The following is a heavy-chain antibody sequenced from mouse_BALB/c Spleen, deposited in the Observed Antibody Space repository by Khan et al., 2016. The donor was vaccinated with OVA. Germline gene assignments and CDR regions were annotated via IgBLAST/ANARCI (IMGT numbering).Heavy chain of an antibody. Sequence: QMQLEESGAELVKPEASVRLSCKASGYTFTSYYLYWVKQRPGQGLEWIGDINPSNGGTNFNEKFKSKATLTVDKSSNTAYMQLSSLTSEDSAVYYCTRSGYGTFAYWGQGTLVTVSA. V-gene: IGHV1S81*02. CDR3: TRSGYGTFAY. J-gene: IGHJ3*01. D-gene: IGHD2-1*01. CDR1: GYTFTSYY. CDR2: INPSNGGT.